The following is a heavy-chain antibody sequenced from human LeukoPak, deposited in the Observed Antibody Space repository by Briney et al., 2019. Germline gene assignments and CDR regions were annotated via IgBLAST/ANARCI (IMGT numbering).Heavy chain of an antibody. D-gene: IGHD5-18*01. J-gene: IGHJ6*03. Sequence: PGGSLRLSCAASGFTFSSYGMHWVRQAPGKGLEWAAFIRYDGSNKYYADSVKGRFTISRDNSKNTLYLQMNSLRAEDTAVYYCAKDTPYSYGPRKPAYYMDVWGKGTTVTVSS. CDR2: IRYDGSNK. V-gene: IGHV3-30*02. CDR3: AKDTPYSYGPRKPAYYMDV. CDR1: GFTFSSYG.